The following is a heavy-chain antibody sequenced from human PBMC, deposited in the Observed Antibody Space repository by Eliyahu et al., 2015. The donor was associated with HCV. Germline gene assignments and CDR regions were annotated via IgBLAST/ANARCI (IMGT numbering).Heavy chain of an antibody. D-gene: IGHD5-24*01. J-gene: IGHJ6*02. CDR2: IYYSGST. Sequence: QLQLQESGPGLVKPSETLSLTCTVSGGSISSSSYYWGWIRQPPGKGLEWIGSIYYSGSTYYNPSLKSRVTISVDTSKNQFSLKLSSVTAADTAVYYCKGLEMATNPGNYYYGMDVWGQGTTVTVSS. CDR3: KGLEMATNPGNYYYGMDV. CDR1: GGSISSSSYY. V-gene: IGHV4-39*07.